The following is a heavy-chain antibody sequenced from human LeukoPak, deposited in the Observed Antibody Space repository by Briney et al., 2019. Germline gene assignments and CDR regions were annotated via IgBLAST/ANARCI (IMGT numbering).Heavy chain of an antibody. CDR1: GFTFSSYG. D-gene: IGHD3-3*01. CDR2: ISGSGGST. Sequence: RPGGSLRLSCAASGFTFSSYGMSWVRQAPGKGLEWVSAISGSGGSTYYADSVKGRFTISRDNSKNTLYLQMNSLRAEDTAVYYCAKRLLFGVVIPREQQLDYWGQGTLVTVSS. CDR3: AKRLLFGVVIPREQQLDY. J-gene: IGHJ4*02. V-gene: IGHV3-23*01.